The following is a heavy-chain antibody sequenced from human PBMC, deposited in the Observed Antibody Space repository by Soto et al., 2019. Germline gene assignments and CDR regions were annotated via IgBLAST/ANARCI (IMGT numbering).Heavy chain of an antibody. Sequence: SETLSLTCTVSYGSISVSNVFWGWVRQPPGKGLEWIGNIDYSGTAYFNPSLGTRVTFPVDTSKNQFSLTLYSVTAADTAVYYCARTTSRHLAFCGQGILVTVSS. CDR3: ARTTSRHLAF. CDR2: IDYSGTA. CDR1: YGSISVSNVF. J-gene: IGHJ1*01. D-gene: IGHD4-4*01. V-gene: IGHV4-39*01.